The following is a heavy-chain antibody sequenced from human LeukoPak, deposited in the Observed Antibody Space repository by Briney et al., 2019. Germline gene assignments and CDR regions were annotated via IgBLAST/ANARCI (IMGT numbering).Heavy chain of an antibody. J-gene: IGHJ3*02. CDR1: GFTFSSYW. V-gene: IGHV3-7*01. CDR2: IKQDGSEK. Sequence: GGSLRLSCAASGFTFSSYWMSWVRQAPGKGLQWVANIKQDGSEKYYVDSGKGRFTISRDDAKSSLCLQMNSLRAEDTAVYYCARVGRMAVGAFDIWGQGTMVTVSS. D-gene: IGHD6-19*01. CDR3: ARVGRMAVGAFDI.